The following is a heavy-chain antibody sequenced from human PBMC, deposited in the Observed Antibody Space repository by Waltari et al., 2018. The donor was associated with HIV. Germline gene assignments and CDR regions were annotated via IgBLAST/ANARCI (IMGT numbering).Heavy chain of an antibody. CDR3: ARTRIPSSGWYVDY. V-gene: IGHV4-61*02. CDR1: GGSISSGTYY. J-gene: IGHJ4*02. CDR2: IYTSGST. Sequence: QVQLQESGPGLVKPSQTLSLTCTVSGGSISSGTYYWRWIRQPAGKGLEWIVRIYTSGSTNYNPSLKSRLTISVDTSKNQFSLKLSSVTAADTAVYYCARTRIPSSGWYVDYWGQGTLVTVSS. D-gene: IGHD6-19*01.